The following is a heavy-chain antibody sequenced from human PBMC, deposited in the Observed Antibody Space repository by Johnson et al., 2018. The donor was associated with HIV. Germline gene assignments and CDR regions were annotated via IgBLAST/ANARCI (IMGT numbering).Heavy chain of an antibody. D-gene: IGHD5-18*01. CDR3: AKDPGGYSYHSDAFDI. Sequence: QVQLVESGGGVVQPGRSLRLSCAASGLTFRSYGMHWVRQAPGKGLEWVADSVKGRFTISRDNSKNTLYLQMNSLRAEDTAVYYCAKDPGGYSYHSDAFDIWGQGTMVTVSS. CDR1: GLTFRSYG. V-gene: IGHV3-33*06. J-gene: IGHJ3*02.